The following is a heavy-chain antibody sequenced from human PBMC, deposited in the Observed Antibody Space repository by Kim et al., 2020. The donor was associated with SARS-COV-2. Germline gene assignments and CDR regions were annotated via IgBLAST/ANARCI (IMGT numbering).Heavy chain of an antibody. CDR3: ARWGRGEYGDYPTPKFDY. Sequence: KSRVTISVDTSKNQFSLKLSSVTAADTAVYYCARWGRGEYGDYPTPKFDYWGQGTLVTVSS. D-gene: IGHD4-17*01. J-gene: IGHJ4*02. V-gene: IGHV4-31*02.